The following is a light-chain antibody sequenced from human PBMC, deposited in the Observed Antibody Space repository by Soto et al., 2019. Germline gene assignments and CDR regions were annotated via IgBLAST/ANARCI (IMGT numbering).Light chain of an antibody. J-gene: IGKJ2*01. CDR3: QQYNKWYT. CDR1: QSVSSK. Sequence: EIVMTQSPATLSVSPGERATVSCRASQSVSSKLAWYQQKPGQAPRLLIYGASTRATGIPARFSGSGSGTEFTLTISSLQSEDFAVYYCQQYNKWYTFGQGTKLEIK. V-gene: IGKV3-15*01. CDR2: GAS.